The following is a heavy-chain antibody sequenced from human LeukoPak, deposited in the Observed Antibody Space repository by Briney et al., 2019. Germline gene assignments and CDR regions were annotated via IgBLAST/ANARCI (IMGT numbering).Heavy chain of an antibody. CDR1: GFTFSSYE. CDR2: ISSSGSTI. V-gene: IGHV3-48*03. Sequence: GGSLRLSCAASGFTFSSYEMNWVRQAPGKGLEWVSYISSSGSTIYYADSVKGRFNISRDNAKNSLYLQMNSLRAEDTAVYYCARVEQQPGVQHWGQGTLVTVSS. CDR3: ARVEQQPGVQH. J-gene: IGHJ1*01. D-gene: IGHD6-13*01.